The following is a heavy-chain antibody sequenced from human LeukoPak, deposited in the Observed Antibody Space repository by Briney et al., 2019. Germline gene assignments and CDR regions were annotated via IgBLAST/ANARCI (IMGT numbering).Heavy chain of an antibody. V-gene: IGHV1-18*01. Sequence: GASVKVSCKASGYTFTSYGISWVRQAPGQGFEWMGWISAYNGNTNYAQKLQGRVTMTTDTSTSTAYMELRSLRSDDTAVYYCARVQDIVVVVADRPGAFDIWGQGTMVTVSS. CDR1: GYTFTSYG. CDR3: ARVQDIVVVVADRPGAFDI. D-gene: IGHD2-15*01. J-gene: IGHJ3*02. CDR2: ISAYNGNT.